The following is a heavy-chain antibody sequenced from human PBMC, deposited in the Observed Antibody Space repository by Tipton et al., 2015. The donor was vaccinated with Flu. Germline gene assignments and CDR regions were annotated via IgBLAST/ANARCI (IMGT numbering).Heavy chain of an antibody. D-gene: IGHD3-22*01. J-gene: IGHJ4*02. CDR3: ARGPSYSSQYYFDN. CDR2: IIPVLGVA. V-gene: IGHV1-69*04. Sequence: QSGAEVKKPGSSVKVSCKASGNTLISYTINWVRQAPGRGLEWMGRIIPVLGVANYAQKFQGRVTLTADKPTNTAYMELGSLKSDDSAVYFCARGPSYSSQYYFDNWGQGTLVTVAS. CDR1: GNTLISYT.